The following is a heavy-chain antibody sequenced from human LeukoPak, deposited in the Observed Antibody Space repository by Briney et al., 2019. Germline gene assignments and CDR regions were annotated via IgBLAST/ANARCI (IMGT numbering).Heavy chain of an antibody. CDR3: ATDSIGYYGVQHTHY. CDR2: FDPEDGET. J-gene: IGHJ4*02. Sequence: GASVKVSCKVSGYTLTELSMHWVRQAPGKGLEGMGGFDPEDGETIYAQKFQGRVTMTEDTSTDTAYMELSSLRSEDTAVYYCATDSIGYYGVQHTHYWGQGTLVTVSS. CDR1: GYTLTELS. D-gene: IGHD3-10*01. V-gene: IGHV1-24*01.